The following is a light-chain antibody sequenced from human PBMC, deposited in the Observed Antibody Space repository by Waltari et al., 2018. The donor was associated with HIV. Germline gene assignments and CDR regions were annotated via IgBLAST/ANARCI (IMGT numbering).Light chain of an antibody. V-gene: IGKV4-1*01. J-gene: IGKJ1*01. CDR1: HTVVHSTNSKKY. Sequence: DIVMTQFPDSLAVSLGERATVSCKSSHTVVHSTNSKKYLSWYQQKPGQAPKLLVYWASTRESGVSDRFIGTGSGTNFTLTITSLQAEDVAVYYCQQCFSSLWTFGQGTKV. CDR2: WAS. CDR3: QQCFSSLWT.